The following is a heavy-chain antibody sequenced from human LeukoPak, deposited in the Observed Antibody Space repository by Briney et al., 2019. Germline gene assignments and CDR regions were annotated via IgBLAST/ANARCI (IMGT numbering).Heavy chain of an antibody. CDR3: ARIGYNHYFDY. V-gene: IGHV1-2*02. CDR2: INPNTGGT. J-gene: IGHJ4*02. Sequence: ASVKVSCKASGYTFTGYFIHWVRQAPGQGLEWMGWINPNTGGTSYAQKFQGRVTMTRDTSISTAFMELSRLRYDDTAVYYCARIGYNHYFDYWGQGTLVTVSS. CDR1: GYTFTGYF. D-gene: IGHD5-24*01.